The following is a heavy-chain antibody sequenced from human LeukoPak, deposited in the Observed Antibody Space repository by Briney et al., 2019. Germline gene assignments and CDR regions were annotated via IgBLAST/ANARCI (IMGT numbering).Heavy chain of an antibody. CDR2: ISYSGST. CDR3: ARHGSTDYFDY. Sequence: SETLSLTCAVSGGSISSSTSYWGCNPQPPRKGLEWIGRISYSGSTLFTPSLKSRLTISADKYRNYFSLRLSSVTAAVTAVYYCARHGSTDYFDYWGQGTLVTVSS. V-gene: IGHV4-39*01. J-gene: IGHJ4*02. CDR1: GGSISSSTSY. D-gene: IGHD2-2*03.